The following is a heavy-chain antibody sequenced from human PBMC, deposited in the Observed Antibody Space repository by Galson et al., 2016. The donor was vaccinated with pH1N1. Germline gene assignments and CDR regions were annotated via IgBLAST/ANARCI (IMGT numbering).Heavy chain of an antibody. Sequence: KASGGTFSNSAVSWVRQAPGQGLEWMGGIIPIFGTTNYAQKIQGRVTITADQITSTSYMELSSLRSEDTAIYYCASPAIVRGVVYYHYGMDVWGQGTTVTVSS. D-gene: IGHD3-10*01. J-gene: IGHJ6*02. CDR1: GGTFSNSA. CDR2: IIPIFGTT. V-gene: IGHV1-69*01. CDR3: ASPAIVRGVVYYHYGMDV.